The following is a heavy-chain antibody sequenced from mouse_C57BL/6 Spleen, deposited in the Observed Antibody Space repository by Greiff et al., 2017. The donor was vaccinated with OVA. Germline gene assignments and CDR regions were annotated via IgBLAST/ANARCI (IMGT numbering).Heavy chain of an antibody. D-gene: IGHD2-1*01. V-gene: IGHV1-55*01. Sequence: QVQLQQSGAELVKPGASVKMSCKASGYTFTSYWITWVKQRPGQGLEWIGDIYPGSGSTNYNEKFKSKATLTVDTSSSTAYMQLSSLTSEDSAVYYCAIYYGNYDYFDYWGQGTTLTVSS. CDR2: IYPGSGST. J-gene: IGHJ2*01. CDR1: GYTFTSYW. CDR3: AIYYGNYDYFDY.